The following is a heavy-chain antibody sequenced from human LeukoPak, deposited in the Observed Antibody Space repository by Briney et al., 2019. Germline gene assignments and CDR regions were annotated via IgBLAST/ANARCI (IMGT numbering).Heavy chain of an antibody. V-gene: IGHV4-39*07. Sequence: SETLFLTCTVSGGSISSSSYYWGWIRQPPGKGLEWIGSIYYSGSTYYNPSLKSRVTISVDTSKNQFSLKLSSVTAADTAVYYCAREVVPAADNYYYYMDVWGKGTTVTVSS. D-gene: IGHD2-2*01. CDR1: GGSISSSSYY. CDR2: IYYSGST. CDR3: AREVVPAADNYYYYMDV. J-gene: IGHJ6*03.